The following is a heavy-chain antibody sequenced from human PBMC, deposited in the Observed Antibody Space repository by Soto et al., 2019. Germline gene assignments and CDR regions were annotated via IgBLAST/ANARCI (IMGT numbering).Heavy chain of an antibody. CDR2: MNPNSGNT. D-gene: IGHD2-21*01. Sequence: QVQLVQSGAEVKKPGASVKVSCKASGYTFTSYYINWVRQATGQGLEWMGWMNPNSGNTGYAQKFQGRVTITRTTSISTAYMELSSLRPEDTAVYYCARERAIRGFDYWGQGALVTVSS. J-gene: IGHJ4*02. V-gene: IGHV1-8*01. CDR3: ARERAIRGFDY. CDR1: GYTFTSYY.